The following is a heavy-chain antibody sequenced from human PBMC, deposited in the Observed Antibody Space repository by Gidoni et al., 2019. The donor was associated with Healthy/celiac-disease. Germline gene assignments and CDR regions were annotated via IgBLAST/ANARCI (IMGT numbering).Heavy chain of an antibody. CDR1: GGTFRSYA. D-gene: IGHD6-6*01. J-gene: IGHJ6*02. V-gene: IGHV1-69*01. Sequence: QVQLVQSGAAVKKPGSSVKVSCKASGGTFRSYAISWGRQAPGQGLEWMGGIIPIFGTANYAQKFQGRVTNTADESTSTAYMELSSLRSEDTAVYYCARLGLYSSSSGAGMDVWGQGTTVTVSS. CDR3: ARLGLYSSSSGAGMDV. CDR2: IIPIFGTA.